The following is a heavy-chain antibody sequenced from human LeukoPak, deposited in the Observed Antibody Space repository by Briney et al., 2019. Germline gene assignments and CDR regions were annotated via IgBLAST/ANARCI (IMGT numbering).Heavy chain of an antibody. CDR1: GFTFSSYA. V-gene: IGHV3-23*01. CDR2: IGGSGGST. CDR3: AKDTASSWWYFDL. Sequence: QPGGSLRLSCAASGFTFSSYAMSWVRQAPGKGLEWVSAIGGSGGSTYYADSVKGRFTISRDNSKNTLYLQMNSLRAEDTAVYYCAKDTASSWWYFDLWGRGTLVTVSS. J-gene: IGHJ2*01. D-gene: IGHD5-18*01.